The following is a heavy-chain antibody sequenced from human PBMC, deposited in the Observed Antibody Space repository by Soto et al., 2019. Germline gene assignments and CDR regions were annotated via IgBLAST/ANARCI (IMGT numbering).Heavy chain of an antibody. CDR3: ARSMWNFIAVDPGDS. J-gene: IGHJ4*02. V-gene: IGHV1-3*01. Sequence: ASVMVSSNASGYTFTSYAMHWVRQAPGQRLEWMGWINGGDGNTKYSQKFQGRVTITRDTSASTDYRELSSVRSEDTAVYYCARSMWNFIAVDPGDSWGQGTLVTVSS. D-gene: IGHD6-19*01. CDR2: INGGDGNT. CDR1: GYTFTSYA.